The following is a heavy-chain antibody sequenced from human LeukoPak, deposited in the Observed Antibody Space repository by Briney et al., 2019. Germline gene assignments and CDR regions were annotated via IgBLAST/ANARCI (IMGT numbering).Heavy chain of an antibody. V-gene: IGHV4-39*01. CDR3: VLVVPAAVRPEDAFDI. Sequence: SETLSLTCTVSGGSISSSSYYWGWIRQPPGKGLEWIGSIYYSGSTYYNPSLKSRVTISVDTSKNQFSLKLGSVTAADTAVYYCVLVVPAAVRPEDAFDIWGQGTMVTVSS. D-gene: IGHD2-2*01. CDR2: IYYSGST. CDR1: GGSISSSSYY. J-gene: IGHJ3*02.